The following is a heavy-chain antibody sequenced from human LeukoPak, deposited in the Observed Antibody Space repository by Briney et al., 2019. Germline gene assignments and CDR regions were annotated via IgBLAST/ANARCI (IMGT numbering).Heavy chain of an antibody. D-gene: IGHD6-13*01. CDR3: ARGDGIAAAGDTILIRKYFDY. Sequence: PSETLSLTCAVYGGSFSGYYWSWIRLPPGKGLEWIGEINHSGSTNYNPSLKSRVTISVDTSKNQFSLKLSSVTAADTAVYYCARGDGIAAAGDTILIRKYFDYWGQGTLVTVSS. V-gene: IGHV4-34*01. CDR2: INHSGST. CDR1: GGSFSGYY. J-gene: IGHJ4*02.